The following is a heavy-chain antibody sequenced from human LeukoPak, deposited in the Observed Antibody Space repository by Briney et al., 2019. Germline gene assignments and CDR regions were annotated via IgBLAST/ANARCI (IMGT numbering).Heavy chain of an antibody. J-gene: IGHJ4*02. D-gene: IGHD2-2*01. CDR3: ARGRWDIVVVPAAMAYYFDY. V-gene: IGHV1-18*01. Sequence: ASVKVSCKASGYTFTSYGISWVRQAPGQGLEWMGWISAYNGNTNYAQKLQGRVTMTRDTSTSTVYMELSSLRSEDTAVYYCARGRWDIVVVPAAMAYYFDYWGQGTLVTVSS. CDR1: GYTFTSYG. CDR2: ISAYNGNT.